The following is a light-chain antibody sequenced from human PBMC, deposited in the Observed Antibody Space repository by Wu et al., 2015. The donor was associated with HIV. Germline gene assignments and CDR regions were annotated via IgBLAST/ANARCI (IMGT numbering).Light chain of an antibody. V-gene: IGKV3-20*01. CDR1: QSISSNY. CDR2: VAS. Sequence: EIVLTQSPGTLSLSPGERATLSCRASQSISSNYLAWYQQKPGQAPRLLISVASSRATGIPDRFSDSVSGTDFTLTISRLEPEDFALYYCQQYGSSPPTFGEGPRWRSN. J-gene: IGKJ4*01. CDR3: QQYGSSPPT.